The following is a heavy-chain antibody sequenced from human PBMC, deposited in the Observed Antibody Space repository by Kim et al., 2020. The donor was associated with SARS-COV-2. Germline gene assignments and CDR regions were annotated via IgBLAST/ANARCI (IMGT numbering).Heavy chain of an antibody. Sequence: GGSLRLSCSASGFTFSKQGMHWVRQAPGKGLELVSAISGNGDTTDYADSVMDRFIISRDNSKNILYLHMSSLRVEDTALYYCVTGGAFYYDQWGQGTLGTVSS. D-gene: IGHD2-21*01. CDR1: GFTFSKQG. CDR2: ISGNGDTT. CDR3: VTGGAFYYDQ. V-gene: IGHV3-64D*09. J-gene: IGHJ5*02.